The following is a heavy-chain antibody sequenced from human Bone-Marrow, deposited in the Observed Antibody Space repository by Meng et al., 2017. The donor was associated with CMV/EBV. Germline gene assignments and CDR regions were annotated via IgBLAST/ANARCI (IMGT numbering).Heavy chain of an antibody. J-gene: IGHJ4*02. Sequence: LSLTCAVYGGSFSGYDWSWIRQPPGKGLEWIGEINHSGSTNYNPSLKSRVTITVDTSKNQFSLKLSSVTAADTAVYYCARTHPSFPYWGQGTLVTVSS. V-gene: IGHV4-34*01. CDR1: GGSFSGYD. CDR3: ARTHPSFPY. CDR2: INHSGST.